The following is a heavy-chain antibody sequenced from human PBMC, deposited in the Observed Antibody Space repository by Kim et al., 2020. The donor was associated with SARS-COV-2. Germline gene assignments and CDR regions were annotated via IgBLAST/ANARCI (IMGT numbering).Heavy chain of an antibody. Sequence: GGSLRLSCAASGFTFSSYGMHWVRQAPGKGLEWVAVISYDGSNKYYADSVKGRFTISRDNSKNTLYLQMNSLRAEDTAVYYCAKDPSTYCGGDCYPDHWGQGTLVTVSS. CDR2: ISYDGSNK. CDR3: AKDPSTYCGGDCYPDH. V-gene: IGHV3-30*18. D-gene: IGHD2-21*02. J-gene: IGHJ4*02. CDR1: GFTFSSYG.